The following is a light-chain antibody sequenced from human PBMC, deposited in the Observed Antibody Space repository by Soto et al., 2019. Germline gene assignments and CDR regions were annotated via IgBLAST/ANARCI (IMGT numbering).Light chain of an antibody. CDR1: HSISNW. V-gene: IGKV1-5*01. J-gene: IGKJ1*01. Sequence: DIHLTQSPSTLSASVGDRVTITCRASHSISNWLAWYHQKPGTATKLMIYDASSLGSGVPSRFSGSGSGKEFTLTISRLQPDDFATYYCQQYSRSTFGQGTKVDIK. CDR2: DAS. CDR3: QQYSRST.